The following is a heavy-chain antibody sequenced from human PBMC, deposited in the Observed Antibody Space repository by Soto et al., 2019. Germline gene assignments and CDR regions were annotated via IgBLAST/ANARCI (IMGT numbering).Heavy chain of an antibody. Sequence: SVKVSCKASGFTFTSSAVQWVRQARGQRLEWIGWIVVGSGNTNYAQKFQERVTITRDMSTSTAYMELSSLRSEDTAVYYCAAVVSADYLPRYWGQGTLVTVSS. D-gene: IGHD3-16*01. CDR2: IVVGSGNT. CDR3: AAVVSADYLPRY. J-gene: IGHJ4*02. V-gene: IGHV1-58*01. CDR1: GFTFTSSA.